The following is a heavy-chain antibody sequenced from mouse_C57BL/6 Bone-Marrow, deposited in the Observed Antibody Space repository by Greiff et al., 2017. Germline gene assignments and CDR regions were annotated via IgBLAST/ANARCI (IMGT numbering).Heavy chain of an antibody. J-gene: IGHJ2*01. CDR3: ARGATVVASGYVDY. CDR2: IYPGDGDT. Sequence: QVQLQQSGAELVKPGASVKISCKASGYAFSSYWMNWVKQRPGKGLAWIGQIYPGDGDTNYNGKFKGKATLTADKSSSTAYLQLSSLTAEDSAVYFCARGATVVASGYVDYWGQGTTLTVSS. V-gene: IGHV1-80*01. D-gene: IGHD1-1*01. CDR1: GYAFSSYW.